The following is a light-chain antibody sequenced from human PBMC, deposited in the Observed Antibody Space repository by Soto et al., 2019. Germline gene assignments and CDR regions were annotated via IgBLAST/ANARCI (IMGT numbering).Light chain of an antibody. CDR2: GSS. J-gene: IGKJ2*01. CDR3: HQYGSSPPYT. V-gene: IGKV3-20*01. Sequence: EVVLTQSPGTLSLSPGERATLSCRASQSVSNNYLAWYQQRPGHAPRLLIFGSSDSATGIPDRFSVSGSGTDFTLTISRLEPEDFAVYYCHQYGSSPPYTFGQGTKLEIK. CDR1: QSVSNNY.